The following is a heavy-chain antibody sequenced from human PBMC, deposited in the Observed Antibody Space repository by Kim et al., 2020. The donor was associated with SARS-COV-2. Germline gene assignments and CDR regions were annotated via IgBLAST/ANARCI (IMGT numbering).Heavy chain of an antibody. CDR2: LDWDNDK. J-gene: IGHJ5*02. Sequence: SGPTLVNPTQTLTLTCSFSGFSLTTRGMCVSWIRQPPGKALEWLARLDWDNDKYYRKSLKTRLTISKDTSKNQVVLTMTNVDPVDTATYYCARTHNAGGGTTVTASKAYWFDPWGQGTLVTVSS. V-gene: IGHV2-70*11. CDR3: ARTHNAGGGTTVTASKAYWFDP. CDR1: GFSLTTRGMC. D-gene: IGHD4-17*01.